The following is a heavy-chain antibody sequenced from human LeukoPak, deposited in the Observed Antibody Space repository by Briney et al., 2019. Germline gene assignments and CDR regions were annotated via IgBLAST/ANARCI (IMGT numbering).Heavy chain of an antibody. CDR1: GFTFSSYS. J-gene: IGHJ2*01. D-gene: IGHD2-2*02. Sequence: HAGGSLRLSCAASGFTFSSYSMNWVRQAPGKGLEWVSYISSSSSTIYYADSVKGRFTISRDNAKNSLYLQMNSLRAEDTAVYYCARAPETEYQLLYRGGYWYFDLWGRGTLVTVSS. CDR3: ARAPETEYQLLYRGGYWYFDL. CDR2: ISSSSSTI. V-gene: IGHV3-48*01.